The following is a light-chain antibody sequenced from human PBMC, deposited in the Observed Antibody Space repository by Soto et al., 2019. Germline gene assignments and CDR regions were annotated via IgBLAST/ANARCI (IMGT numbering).Light chain of an antibody. CDR3: AVWDDSLSGREV. J-gene: IGLJ2*01. V-gene: IGLV1-47*01. CDR1: SSNIGSNY. CDR2: KNN. Sequence: QSVLTQPPSASGTPGQRVTISCSGSSSNIGSNYVYWYQQVPGTTPKLLIYKNNQRPSGVPDRFSGSKSGTSASLAISGLRYDDEADYYCAVWDDSLSGREVFGGGTQLTVL.